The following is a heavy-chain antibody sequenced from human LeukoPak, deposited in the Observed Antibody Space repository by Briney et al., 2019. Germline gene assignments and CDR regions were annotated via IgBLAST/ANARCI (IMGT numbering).Heavy chain of an antibody. J-gene: IGHJ2*01. CDR2: IYSGGST. D-gene: IGHD2-8*01. CDR1: GFTVSSNY. CDR3: AQAHGDWYFDL. V-gene: IGHV3-53*01. Sequence: GGSLRLSCAASGFTVSSNYMSWVRQAPGKGLEWVSVIYSGGSTYYADSVKGRFTISRDNSKNTLYLQMNGLRAEDTAVYYCAQAHGDWYFDLWGRGTLVTVSS.